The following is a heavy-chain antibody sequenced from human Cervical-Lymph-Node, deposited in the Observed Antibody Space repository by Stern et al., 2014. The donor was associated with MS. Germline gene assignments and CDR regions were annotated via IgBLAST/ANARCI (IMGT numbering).Heavy chain of an antibody. Sequence: VQLVESEGTLVQPGGSLRLSCAASGFTFSSYAMSWVRQAPGKGLGWVSFISGSDGSTFYADSVKGRFTISRDNSKNTLFLQMNSLRAEDTAVYYCAKVYGSGPFDYWGQGTLVTVSS. D-gene: IGHD6-19*01. CDR3: AKVYGSGPFDY. V-gene: IGHV3-23*04. CDR2: ISGSDGST. CDR1: GFTFSSYA. J-gene: IGHJ4*02.